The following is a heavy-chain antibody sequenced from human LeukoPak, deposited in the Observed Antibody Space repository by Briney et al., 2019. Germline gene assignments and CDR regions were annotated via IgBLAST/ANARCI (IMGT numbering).Heavy chain of an antibody. J-gene: IGHJ5*02. CDR3: ARGEDTVS. CDR2: IRYDGSNK. V-gene: IGHV3-30*02. CDR1: GFTFSSYG. D-gene: IGHD4-17*01. Sequence: GGSLRLSCAASGFTFSSYGMHWVRQAPGKGLEWVAFIRYDGSNKYYADSVKGRFTISRDNAKNSLYLQMNSLRAEDTAVYYCARGEDTVSWGQGTLVTVSS.